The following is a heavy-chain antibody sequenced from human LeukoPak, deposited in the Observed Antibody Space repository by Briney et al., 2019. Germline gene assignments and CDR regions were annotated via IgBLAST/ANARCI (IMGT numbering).Heavy chain of an antibody. V-gene: IGHV1-69*13. D-gene: IGHD3-22*01. Sequence: GASVKVSCKASGGTFSSYAISWVRQAPGQGLEWMGGIIPIFGTANYAQKFQGRVTITADESTSTAYMELSSLRSEDTAVYYCARVLGSRYYYDSSAYFDYWGQGALVTVSS. CDR3: ARVLGSRYYYDSSAYFDY. CDR1: GGTFSSYA. J-gene: IGHJ4*02. CDR2: IIPIFGTA.